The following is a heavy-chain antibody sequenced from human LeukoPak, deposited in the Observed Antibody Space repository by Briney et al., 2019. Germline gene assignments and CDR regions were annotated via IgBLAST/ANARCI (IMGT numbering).Heavy chain of an antibody. CDR3: ARGAHYYDILTGYPRPQYYFDY. Sequence: SETLSLTCAVYGGSFSGYYWSWIRQPPGKGLEWIGEINHSGSTNNNPSLKSRVTISVDTSKNQFSLKLSSVTAADTAVYYCARGAHYYDILTGYPRPQYYFDYWGQGTLVTVSS. J-gene: IGHJ4*02. D-gene: IGHD3-9*01. CDR1: GGSFSGYY. CDR2: INHSGST. V-gene: IGHV4-34*01.